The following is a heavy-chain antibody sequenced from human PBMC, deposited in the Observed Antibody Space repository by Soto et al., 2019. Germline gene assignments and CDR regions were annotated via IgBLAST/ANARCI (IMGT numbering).Heavy chain of an antibody. Sequence: QVQLVQSGAEVKKPGASVKGSCKASGYIFTSYYMHWVRQAPGQGLAWMGIINPSGGSTSYAQKFQGRVTMTMDTSTSTVYMELSSLRSEDTAVYYWARGVIDGDYVPQDYWGQGTLVTVSS. V-gene: IGHV1-46*03. CDR1: GYIFTSYY. D-gene: IGHD4-17*01. J-gene: IGHJ4*02. CDR2: INPSGGST. CDR3: ARGVIDGDYVPQDY.